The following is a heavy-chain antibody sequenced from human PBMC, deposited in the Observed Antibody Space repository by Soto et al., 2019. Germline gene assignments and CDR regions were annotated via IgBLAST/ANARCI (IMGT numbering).Heavy chain of an antibody. V-gene: IGHV3-23*01. CDR2: ISGSGGST. J-gene: IGHJ4*02. D-gene: IGHD3-22*01. CDR1: GFTFSSYA. Sequence: PGGSLRLSCAASGFTFSSYAMSWVRQAPGKGLEWVSAISGSGGSTYYADSVKGRFTISRDNSKNTLYLQMNSLRAEDTAVYYCAKVRRYDSSGYDFDYWGQGTLVTVSS. CDR3: AKVRRYDSSGYDFDY.